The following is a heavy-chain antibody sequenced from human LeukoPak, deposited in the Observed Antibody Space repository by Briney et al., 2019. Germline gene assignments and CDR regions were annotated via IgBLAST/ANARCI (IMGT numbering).Heavy chain of an antibody. CDR3: ARDPSYYYDSSGYSSFDY. Sequence: GGSLRLSCAASGFTFSSYSMNWVRQAPGKGLEWVSSISSSSSYIYYADSVKGRFTISRDNAKNSLYLQMNSLRAEDTAVYYCARDPSYYYDSSGYSSFDYWGQGTLVAVSS. J-gene: IGHJ4*02. D-gene: IGHD3-22*01. V-gene: IGHV3-21*01. CDR1: GFTFSSYS. CDR2: ISSSSSYI.